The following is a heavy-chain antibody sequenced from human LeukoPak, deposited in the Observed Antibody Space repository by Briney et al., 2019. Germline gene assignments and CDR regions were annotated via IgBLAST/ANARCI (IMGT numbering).Heavy chain of an antibody. D-gene: IGHD2-15*01. CDR1: GFTFTSSA. V-gene: IGHV1-58*02. Sequence: SVKVSCKASGFTFTSSAMQWVRQARGQRLEWIGWIVVGSGNTNYAQKFQERVTITRDMSTSTAYMELSSLRSEDTAVYYCAAYRDYIEAWSRFDPWGQGTLVTVSS. J-gene: IGHJ5*02. CDR3: AAYRDYIEAWSRFDP. CDR2: IVVGSGNT.